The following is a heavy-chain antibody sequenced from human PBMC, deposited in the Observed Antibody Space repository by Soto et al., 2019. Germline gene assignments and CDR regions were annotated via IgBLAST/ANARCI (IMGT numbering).Heavy chain of an antibody. J-gene: IGHJ6*03. V-gene: IGHV4-39*01. CDR1: GGSISSSSYY. D-gene: IGHD3-10*01. CDR3: ARGYGSGSYYNGYYYYMDV. Sequence: SETLSLTCTVSGGSISSSSYYRGWIRQPPGKGLEWIGSIYYSGSTYYNPSLKSRVTISVDTSKNQFSLKLSSVTAADTAVYYCARGYGSGSYYNGYYYYMDVWGKGTTVTVSS. CDR2: IYYSGST.